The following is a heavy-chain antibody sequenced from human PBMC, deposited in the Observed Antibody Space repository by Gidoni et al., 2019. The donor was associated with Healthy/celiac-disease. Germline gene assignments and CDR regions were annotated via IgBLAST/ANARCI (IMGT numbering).Heavy chain of an antibody. Sequence: VKPSQTLSLTCTVSGGSISSGGYYWSWIRQHPGKGLEWIGYIYYSGSTYYNPSLKSRVTISVDTSKNQFSLKLSSVTAADTAVYYCARDKGSVPEPPRGNFDIWGQGTMVTVSS. D-gene: IGHD3-10*01. J-gene: IGHJ3*02. CDR1: GGSISSGGYY. CDR3: ARDKGSVPEPPRGNFDI. V-gene: IGHV4-31*03. CDR2: IYYSGST.